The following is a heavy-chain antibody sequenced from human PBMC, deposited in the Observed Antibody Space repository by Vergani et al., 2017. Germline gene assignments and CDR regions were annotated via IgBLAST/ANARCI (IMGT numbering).Heavy chain of an antibody. J-gene: IGHJ4*02. CDR3: ARERIYYDSSGYYDPGFDY. V-gene: IGHV4-61*02. CDR1: GGSISSGSYY. Sequence: QVQLQESGPGLVKPSQTLSLTCTVSGGSISSGSYYWSWIRQPAGKGLEGIGRIYTSGSTNYNPSLNSRVTISVDTSNNQFSLKLSSVTAADAAVYYCARERIYYDSSGYYDPGFDYWGQGSLVTVSS. D-gene: IGHD3-22*01. CDR2: IYTSGST.